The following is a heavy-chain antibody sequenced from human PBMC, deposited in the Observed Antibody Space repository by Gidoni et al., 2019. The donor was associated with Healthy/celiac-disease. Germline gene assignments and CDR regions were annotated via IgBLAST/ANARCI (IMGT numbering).Heavy chain of an antibody. Sequence: QVQLVESGGGVVQPGRSLRLSCAAYGFTFSSYGMHWVRQAPGKGLEWVAVRSYDGSNKYYADSVKGRFTISRDNSKNTLYLQMNSLRAEDTAVYYCAKDSGTSLLGIAVAGTLDYWGQGTLVTVSS. CDR1: GFTFSSYG. J-gene: IGHJ4*02. D-gene: IGHD6-19*01. CDR3: AKDSGTSLLGIAVAGTLDY. V-gene: IGHV3-30*18. CDR2: RSYDGSNK.